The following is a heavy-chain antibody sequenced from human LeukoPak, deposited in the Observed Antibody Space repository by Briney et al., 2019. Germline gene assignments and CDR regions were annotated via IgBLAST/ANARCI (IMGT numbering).Heavy chain of an antibody. V-gene: IGHV4-4*07. J-gene: IGHJ4*02. CDR2: IYTSGST. D-gene: IGHD1-14*01. CDR1: GGSISSYY. Sequence: PSETLSLICTVSGGSISSYYWSWIRQPAGKGLEWIGRIYTSGSTNYNPSLKSRVTMSVDTSKNKFSLKLSSVTAAEPAVYYCARHPTLTSGGNFDYWGQGTLVTVSS. CDR3: ARHPTLTSGGNFDY.